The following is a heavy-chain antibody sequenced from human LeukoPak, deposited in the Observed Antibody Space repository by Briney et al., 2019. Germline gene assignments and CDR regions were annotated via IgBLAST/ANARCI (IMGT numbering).Heavy chain of an antibody. CDR3: ARLAGGQLWLLRFDY. V-gene: IGHV3-21*01. J-gene: IGHJ4*02. CDR1: GFTFSSYS. CDR2: ISSSSSYI. Sequence: GGSLRLSCAASGFTFSSYSMNWVRQAPGKGLEWVSSISSSSSYIYYADSVKGRFTISRDNAKNSLYLQMNSLRAEDTAVYYCARLAGGQLWLLRFDYWGQGTLVTVSS. D-gene: IGHD5-18*01.